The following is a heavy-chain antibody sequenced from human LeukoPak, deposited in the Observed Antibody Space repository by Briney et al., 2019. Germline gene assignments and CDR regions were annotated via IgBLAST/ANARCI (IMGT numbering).Heavy chain of an antibody. CDR2: ITASGAST. CDR3: AKRSAESSGYFDS. CDR1: GFTFIKYS. D-gene: IGHD6-19*01. Sequence: GGSLRLSCAVSGFTFIKYSMTWVRQAPGKGLEWVSAITASGASTDYADCVKGRFTISRDNSKSTLYLQMSSLRAEDTAVYYCAKRSAESSGYFDSWGQGTLVTVSS. J-gene: IGHJ4*02. V-gene: IGHV3-23*01.